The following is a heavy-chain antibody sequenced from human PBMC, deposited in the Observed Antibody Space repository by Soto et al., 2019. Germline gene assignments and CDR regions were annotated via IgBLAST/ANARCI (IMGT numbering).Heavy chain of an antibody. CDR2: ISGSGGST. J-gene: IGHJ4*02. Sequence: GGSLRLSCAASGFTFSSYAMSWVRQAPGKGLEWVSAISGSGGSTYYADSVKGRFTISRDNSKNTLYLQMYSLRAEDTAVYYCAKDLELAAAGTSDYWGQGTLVTVSS. D-gene: IGHD6-13*01. CDR3: AKDLELAAAGTSDY. CDR1: GFTFSSYA. V-gene: IGHV3-23*01.